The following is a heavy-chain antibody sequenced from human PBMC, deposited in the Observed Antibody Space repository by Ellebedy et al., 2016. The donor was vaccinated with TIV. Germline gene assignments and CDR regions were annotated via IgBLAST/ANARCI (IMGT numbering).Heavy chain of an antibody. Sequence: AASVKVSCKASGGTFSSYTISWVRQPPGQGLEWMGGIIPIFATANYAHKFQGRVTITADESTSTAYMELGSLRSEDTAVYYCARDSSGYYYTVGAFDIWGQGTMVTVSS. CDR2: IIPIFATA. J-gene: IGHJ3*02. D-gene: IGHD3-22*01. CDR1: GGTFSSYT. CDR3: ARDSSGYYYTVGAFDI. V-gene: IGHV1-69*13.